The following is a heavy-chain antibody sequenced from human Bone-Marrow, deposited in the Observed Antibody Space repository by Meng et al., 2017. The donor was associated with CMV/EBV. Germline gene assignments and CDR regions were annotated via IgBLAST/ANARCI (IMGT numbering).Heavy chain of an antibody. CDR3: ARGLREAAKHDYDGMDD. CDR2: INLNGGST. Sequence: GESLKISCAASGFTFDDYGMSWVRQAPGKGLEWVSGINLNGGSTSYAGSVKGRFGISRDNANNSLYLQMNSLRAEDTALYYCARGLREAAKHDYDGMDDWGQGTTVTVSS. V-gene: IGHV3-20*04. J-gene: IGHJ6*01. D-gene: IGHD6-13*01. CDR1: GFTFDDYG.